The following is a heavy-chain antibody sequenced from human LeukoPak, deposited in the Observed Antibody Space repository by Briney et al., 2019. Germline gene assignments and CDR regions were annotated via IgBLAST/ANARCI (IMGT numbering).Heavy chain of an antibody. CDR1: GVSIRSDTYY. Sequence: SETLSLTCIVSGVSIRSDTYYWGWIRQPPGKGLEWIGNYHNGNSYYNPSLKSRVTISEDTSGNQFSLRVTSVTAADTAVYYCARLWDSTGLYFYYYMDVWGEGTTVIVSS. D-gene: IGHD6-25*01. CDR2: YHNGNS. V-gene: IGHV4-39*01. J-gene: IGHJ6*03. CDR3: ARLWDSTGLYFYYYMDV.